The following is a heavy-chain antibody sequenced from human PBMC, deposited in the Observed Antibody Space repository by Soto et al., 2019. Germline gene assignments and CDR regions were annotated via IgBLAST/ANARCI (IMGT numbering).Heavy chain of an antibody. CDR2: IYYSGST. Sequence: QVQLQESGPGLVKPSETLSLTCTVSGGSISSYYWCWIRQPPGKGLEWIGYIYYSGSTKYNPSLDSRVTISVDTPKNQFSLKLSSVTAADTAVYYCARDRDFWSGYLTGGFDPWGQGTLVTVSS. CDR1: GGSISSYY. D-gene: IGHD3-3*01. J-gene: IGHJ5*02. CDR3: ARDRDFWSGYLTGGFDP. V-gene: IGHV4-59*01.